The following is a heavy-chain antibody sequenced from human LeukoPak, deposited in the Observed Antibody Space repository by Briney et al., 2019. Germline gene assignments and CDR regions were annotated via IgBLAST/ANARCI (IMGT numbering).Heavy chain of an antibody. D-gene: IGHD2-15*01. J-gene: IGHJ4*02. V-gene: IGHV3-23*01. CDR3: AKVVSGGNCYQSDY. Sequence: GGSLRLSCVASGFTFRSYAMNWVRQAPGKGLEWVSVVSVSGDTTYFADSVKGRFTISRDNSKNTLYLQMNSLRADDTAIYYCAKVVSGGNCYQSDYWGQGTLVAVSS. CDR1: GFTFRSYA. CDR2: VSVSGDTT.